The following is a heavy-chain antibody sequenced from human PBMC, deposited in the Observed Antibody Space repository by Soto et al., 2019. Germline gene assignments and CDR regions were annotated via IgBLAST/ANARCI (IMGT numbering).Heavy chain of an antibody. CDR3: ASRRGGGSWFDF. CDR1: GGSISSSSYY. CDR2: IYHTGSA. V-gene: IGHV4-39*01. D-gene: IGHD6-13*01. J-gene: IGHJ4*02. Sequence: PSETLSLTCTVSGGSISSSSYYWGWIRQPPGEGLEWIGNIYHTGSAYYNPSLKSRLTMSADMSNNQFSLKLYSVTAADTAVYYCASRRGGGSWFDFLGQGTLVTVSS.